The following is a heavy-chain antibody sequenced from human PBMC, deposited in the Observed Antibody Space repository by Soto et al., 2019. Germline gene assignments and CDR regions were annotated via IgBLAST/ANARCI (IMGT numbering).Heavy chain of an antibody. D-gene: IGHD2-2*01. CDR3: AKEAVPAAFPDYYYGMDV. J-gene: IGHJ6*02. CDR1: GFTFDDYT. Sequence: EVQLVESGGVVVQPGGSLRLSCAASGFTFDDYTMHWVRQAPGKGLEWVSLISWDGGSTYYADSVKGRFTISRDNSKNSLYLQMNSLRTEDTALYYCAKEAVPAAFPDYYYGMDVWGQGTTVTVSS. CDR2: ISWDGGST. V-gene: IGHV3-43*01.